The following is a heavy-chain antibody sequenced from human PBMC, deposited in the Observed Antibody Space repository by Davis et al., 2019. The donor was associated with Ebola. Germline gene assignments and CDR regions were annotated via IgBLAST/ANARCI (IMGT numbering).Heavy chain of an antibody. CDR1: GSTFSSYS. Sequence: PGRSLTPSCPPSGSTFSSYSMNWVRQAPGKGLEWVSSISSSSSYIYYADSVKGRFTISRDNAKNSLYLQLNTLRDEDTAVYFCVSAGWDHWGQGTLVTVSS. J-gene: IGHJ4*02. V-gene: IGHV3-21*06. D-gene: IGHD2-15*01. CDR3: VSAGWDH. CDR2: ISSSSSYI.